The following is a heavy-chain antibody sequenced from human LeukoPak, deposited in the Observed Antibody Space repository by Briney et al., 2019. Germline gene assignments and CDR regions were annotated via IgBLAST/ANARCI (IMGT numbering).Heavy chain of an antibody. CDR2: INHSGST. J-gene: IGHJ6*02. CDR1: GGSISSYY. D-gene: IGHD3-10*01. Sequence: SETLSLTCTVSGGSISSYYWSWIRQPPGKGLEWIGEINHSGSTNYNPSLKSRVTISVDTSKNQFSLKLSSVTAADTAVYYCARDKLWFGELGWYYYYGMDVWGQGTTVTVSS. V-gene: IGHV4-34*01. CDR3: ARDKLWFGELGWYYYYGMDV.